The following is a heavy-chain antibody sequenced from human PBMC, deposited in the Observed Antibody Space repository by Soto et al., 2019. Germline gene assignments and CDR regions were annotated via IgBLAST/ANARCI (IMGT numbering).Heavy chain of an antibody. V-gene: IGHV3-53*01. Sequence: GGSLRLSCAASGFTVSSNYMSWVRQAPGKGLEWVSVIYSGGSTYYADSVKGRFTISRDNSKNTLYLQMNSLRAEDTAVYYCARSRSDSSSWGAFDYWGQGTLVTVSS. D-gene: IGHD6-13*01. CDR1: GFTVSSNY. CDR2: IYSGGST. J-gene: IGHJ4*02. CDR3: ARSRSDSSSWGAFDY.